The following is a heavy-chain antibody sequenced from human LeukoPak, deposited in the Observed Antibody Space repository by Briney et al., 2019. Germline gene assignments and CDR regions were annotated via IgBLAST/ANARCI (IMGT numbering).Heavy chain of an antibody. V-gene: IGHV3-23*01. Sequence: GGSLRLSCAASRFTFSSYKMSWVRQAPGKGLEWVSGISGSGGSTYSADSVKGRFTISRDNSKNTLYLQMNSLRAEDTAVYYCAKSLWGGFDYWGQGTLVAVSS. J-gene: IGHJ4*02. CDR2: ISGSGGST. CDR1: RFTFSSYK. CDR3: AKSLWGGFDY. D-gene: IGHD3-10*01.